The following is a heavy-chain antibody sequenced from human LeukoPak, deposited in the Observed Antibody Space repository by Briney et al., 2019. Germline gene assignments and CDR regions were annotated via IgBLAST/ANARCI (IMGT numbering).Heavy chain of an antibody. CDR2: ISGSGGST. CDR3: AKACISVWSIFNCGDY. Sequence: PGGSLRLSCAASGLTFSNYAMSWVRQAPGKGLEWVSAISGSGGSTYYADSVKGRFTISRDNSKNTLYLQMNSLRAEDTAVYYCAKACISVWSIFNCGDYWGQGTLVTVSS. D-gene: IGHD6-19*01. J-gene: IGHJ4*02. V-gene: IGHV3-23*01. CDR1: GLTFSNYA.